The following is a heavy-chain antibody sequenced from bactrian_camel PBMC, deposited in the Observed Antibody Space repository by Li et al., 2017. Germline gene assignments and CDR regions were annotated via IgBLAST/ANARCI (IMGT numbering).Heavy chain of an antibody. D-gene: IGHD2*01. J-gene: IGHJ4*01. V-gene: IGHV3S53*01. Sequence: HVQLVESGGGSVRDGGSLRLSCAARTGTFRSACMGWIRQVSGKEREGVASIDSDGETTYVDSVKGRFIISRDNAKNSVYLQMNSLKLEDTAMYYCAADFGPYCSGSYLARRANFEGQGTQVTVS. CDR1: TGTFRSAC. CDR2: IDSDGET.